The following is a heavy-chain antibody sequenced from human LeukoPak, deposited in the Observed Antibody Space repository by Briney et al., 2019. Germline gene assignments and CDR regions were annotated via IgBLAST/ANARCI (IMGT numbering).Heavy chain of an antibody. D-gene: IGHD3-22*01. CDR3: ASTYYYDSSGYYPNWFDP. CDR1: GGSISSSSYY. Sequence: SETLSLTCTVSGGSISSSSYYWGWIRRPPGKGLEWIGSIYYSGSTYYNPSLKSRVTISVDTSKNQFSLKLSSVTAADTAVYYCASTYYYDSSGYYPNWFDPWGQGTLVTVSS. CDR2: IYYSGST. V-gene: IGHV4-39*01. J-gene: IGHJ5*02.